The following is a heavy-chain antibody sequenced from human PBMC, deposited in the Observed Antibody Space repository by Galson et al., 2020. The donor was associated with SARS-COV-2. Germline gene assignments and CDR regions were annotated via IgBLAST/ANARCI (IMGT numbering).Heavy chain of an antibody. CDR3: ARHKGGRWQGDFDY. J-gene: IGHJ4*02. Sequence: ASETLSLTCIVSGGSISSYYWSWIRPPPGKGLEWIGYIYYSGNTNYNPSPQSRVTISLDSPKNQFSLKPNSVTATDTAVYYCARHKGGRWQGDFDYWGQGTLVTVSS. V-gene: IGHV4-59*08. CDR2: IYYSGNT. CDR1: GGSISSYY. D-gene: IGHD1-26*01.